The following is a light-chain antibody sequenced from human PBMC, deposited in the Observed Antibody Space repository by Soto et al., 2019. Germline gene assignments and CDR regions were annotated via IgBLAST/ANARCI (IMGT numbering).Light chain of an antibody. CDR3: QQYNNWPPYT. V-gene: IGKV3-15*01. J-gene: IGKJ2*01. Sequence: EIVMTQSPATLSVCPGERATLSCRASQSVSSNLAWYQQNPGQAPRLLIYGASTRATGIPARFSGSGSGTEFTLTISSLQSEAFAVYYCQQYNNWPPYTFGQGTKLEIK. CDR1: QSVSSN. CDR2: GAS.